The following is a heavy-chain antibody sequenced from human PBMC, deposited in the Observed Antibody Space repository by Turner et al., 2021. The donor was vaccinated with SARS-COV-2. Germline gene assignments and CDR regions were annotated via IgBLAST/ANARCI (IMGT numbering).Heavy chain of an antibody. V-gene: IGHV3-21*01. J-gene: IGHJ6*02. Sequence: EVQLVESGGGLVKPGGSLRLSCAASGFTFSPYSMNWVRQAQGKGLEWVSSISSSSTYIYYADSVKGRFTISRDNAKNSLYLQMNSLRAEDTAVYYCARYRRDYDFWSGAYGMGGMDVWGQGTTVTVSS. CDR3: ARYRRDYDFWSGAYGMGGMDV. D-gene: IGHD3-3*01. CDR1: GFTFSPYS. CDR2: ISSSSTYI.